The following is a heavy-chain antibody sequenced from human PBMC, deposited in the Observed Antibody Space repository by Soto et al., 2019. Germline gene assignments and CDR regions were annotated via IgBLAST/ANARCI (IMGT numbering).Heavy chain of an antibody. V-gene: IGHV1-8*01. CDR3: ARYIYGQGFKA. CDR1: GDIFTNFD. D-gene: IGHD3-3*02. Sequence: QVQLVQPGAEVRKPGASVKDSCKASGDIFTNFDFNWVRQATGQGLEWIGWMRANSGDTGHDQKFQGRVSMTRDTSMSTAYMELSSLRAEDTAVYYCARYIYGQGFKAWGQGTLVFVSS. J-gene: IGHJ5*02. CDR2: MRANSGDT.